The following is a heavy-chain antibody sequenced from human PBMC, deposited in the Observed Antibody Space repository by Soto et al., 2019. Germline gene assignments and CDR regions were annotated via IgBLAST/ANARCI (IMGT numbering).Heavy chain of an antibody. V-gene: IGHV1-69*01. J-gene: IGHJ4*02. CDR1: GGIFSNYV. Sequence: QVQLVQSGAEVKKPGSSVKVACKASGGIFSNYVLNWVRQAPGQGLEWMGGIIPIFGTGNYAQKFQGRVTITADESTTTASMELRGLRSEDTAVYYCARRYYNSSGYFDHWGQGTLVTVSS. CDR3: ARRYYNSSGYFDH. CDR2: IIPIFGTG. D-gene: IGHD3-22*01.